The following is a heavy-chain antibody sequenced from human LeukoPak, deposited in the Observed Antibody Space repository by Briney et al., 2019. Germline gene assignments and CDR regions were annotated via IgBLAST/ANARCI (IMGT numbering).Heavy chain of an antibody. CDR3: APVYCTSTSCYHYFEY. Sequence: GGSLRLSCVASGFTFSSYSMNWVRQAPGKGLEWVSYISSTSNTIYYTDSVKGRFTISRDNAENSLYLQMNSLRAEDSAMYYCAPVYCTSTSCYHYFEYWGQGTLVIVSS. CDR2: ISSTSNTI. CDR1: GFTFSSYS. D-gene: IGHD2-2*01. V-gene: IGHV3-48*01. J-gene: IGHJ4*02.